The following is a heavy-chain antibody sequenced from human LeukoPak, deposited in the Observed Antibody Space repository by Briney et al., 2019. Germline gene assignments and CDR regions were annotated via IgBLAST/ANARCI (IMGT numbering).Heavy chain of an antibody. Sequence: SETLSLTCAVYGGSFSGYYWSWIRQPPGKGLEWIGEINHSGSTNYNPSLKSRVTISVDTSKNQFSLKLSSVTAADTAVYYCASGRAYCGGDCYSDAAFDIWGQGTMVTVSS. V-gene: IGHV4-34*01. J-gene: IGHJ3*02. CDR2: INHSGST. CDR3: ASGRAYCGGDCYSDAAFDI. CDR1: GGSFSGYY. D-gene: IGHD2-21*02.